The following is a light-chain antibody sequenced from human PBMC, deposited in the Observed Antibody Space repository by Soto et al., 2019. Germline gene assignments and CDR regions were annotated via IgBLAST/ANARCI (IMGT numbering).Light chain of an antibody. V-gene: IGLV2-23*02. J-gene: IGLJ2*01. CDR1: SSDVGSYNL. Sequence: QSVLTQPASVSGSPGQSITISCTGTSSDVGSYNLVSWHQQYPGNAPKLMIYEVSKRPSGVSNRFSGSKSGNTASLTISGLQAEDEADYYCCSYADSSPVIFGGGTQLTVL. CDR3: CSYADSSPVI. CDR2: EVS.